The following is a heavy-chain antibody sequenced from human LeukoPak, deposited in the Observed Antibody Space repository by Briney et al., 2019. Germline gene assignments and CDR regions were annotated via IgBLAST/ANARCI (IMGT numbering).Heavy chain of an antibody. J-gene: IGHJ4*02. D-gene: IGHD3-22*01. CDR1: GYTFTGYY. Sequence: GASVKVSCKASGYTFTGYYMHWVRQAPGQGLEWMGIINPSGGSTSYAQKFQGRVTMTRDMSTSTVYMELSSLRSEDTAVYYCARDQSPSHRGRITMIVVDIDYWGQGTLVTVSS. CDR3: ARDQSPSHRGRITMIVVDIDY. CDR2: INPSGGST. V-gene: IGHV1-46*01.